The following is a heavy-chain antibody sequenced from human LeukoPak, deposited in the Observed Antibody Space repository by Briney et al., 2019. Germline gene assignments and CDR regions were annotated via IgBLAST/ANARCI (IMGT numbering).Heavy chain of an antibody. V-gene: IGHV3-9*01. CDR2: ISWNSGSI. CDR3: AKDHVGEGVTIYH. J-gene: IGHJ5*02. D-gene: IGHD3-3*01. CDR1: GFTFDDYA. Sequence: PGGSLRLSCAASGFTFDDYAMHWVRLAPGKGLEWVSGISWNSGSIGYADSVKGRFTISRDNAKNSLYLQMNSLRAEDTAVYYCAKDHVGEGVTIYHWGQGTLVTVS.